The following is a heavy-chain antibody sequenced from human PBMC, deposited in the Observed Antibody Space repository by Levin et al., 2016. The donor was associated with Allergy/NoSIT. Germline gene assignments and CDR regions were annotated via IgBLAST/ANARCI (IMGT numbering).Heavy chain of an antibody. D-gene: IGHD3-10*01. J-gene: IGHJ4*02. Sequence: ASVKVSCKASGYTFASYGINWVRQAPGQGLEWMGWINTYNGDTHYEQKFQARVTVTTDTSTTTAYMELRSLRSDDTAVYYCARDGSGVWGDYWGQGTRIIVSS. V-gene: IGHV1-18*01. CDR2: INTYNGDT. CDR1: GYTFASYG. CDR3: ARDGSGVWGDY.